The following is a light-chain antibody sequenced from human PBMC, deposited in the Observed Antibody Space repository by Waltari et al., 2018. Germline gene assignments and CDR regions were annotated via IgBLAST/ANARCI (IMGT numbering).Light chain of an antibody. V-gene: IGKV3-20*01. CDR2: GAS. CDR1: QTVRTTY. CDR3: QQYDISPLT. J-gene: IGKJ4*01. Sequence: EIVLTQSPGTLSLSPGERATLSCRASQTVRTTYLAWYQQKPGQAPTLLIYGASSRATGIPDGLSGSGSGTDFSLTISSREPEDFAVYYCQQYDISPLTFGGGTKVEIK.